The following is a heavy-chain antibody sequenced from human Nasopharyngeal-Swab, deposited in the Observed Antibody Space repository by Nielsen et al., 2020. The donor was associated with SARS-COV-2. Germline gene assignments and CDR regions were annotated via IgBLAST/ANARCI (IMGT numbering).Heavy chain of an antibody. V-gene: IGHV3-33*01. Sequence: GESLKISCAASGFTFSSYGMHWVRQAPGKGLEWVAVIWYDGSNKYYADSVKGRFTISRDNSKNTLYLQMNSLRAEDTAVYYCARAYSSSWYYGYWGQETLVTVSS. J-gene: IGHJ4*02. CDR1: GFTFSSYG. D-gene: IGHD6-13*01. CDR3: ARAYSSSWYYGY. CDR2: IWYDGSNK.